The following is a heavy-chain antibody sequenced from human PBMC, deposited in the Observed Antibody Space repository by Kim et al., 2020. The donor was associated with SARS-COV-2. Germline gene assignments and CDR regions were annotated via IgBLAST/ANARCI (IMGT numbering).Heavy chain of an antibody. V-gene: IGHV4-39*01. Sequence: SETLSLTCTVSGGSISSSSYYWGWIRQPPGKGLEWIGSIYYSGSTYYNPSLKSRVTISVDTSKNQFSLKLSSVTAAYTAVYYCARRDVQDTAMVYYYYGMDVWGQGTTVTVSS. CDR3: ARRDVQDTAMVYYYYGMDV. CDR2: IYYSGST. J-gene: IGHJ6*02. CDR1: GGSISSSSYY. D-gene: IGHD5-18*01.